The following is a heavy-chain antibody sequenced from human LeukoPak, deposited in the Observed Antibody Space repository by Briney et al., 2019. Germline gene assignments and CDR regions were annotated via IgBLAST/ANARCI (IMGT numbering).Heavy chain of an antibody. CDR3: ARDLGIAAAGTIDY. Sequence: SGGSLRLSCAASGFTFSSYSMNWVRQAPGKGLEWVSSISSSSSYIYYADSVKRRFTISRDNAKNSLYLQMNSLRAEDTAVYYCARDLGIAAAGTIDYWGQGTLVTVSS. CDR2: ISSSSSYI. D-gene: IGHD6-13*01. CDR1: GFTFSSYS. J-gene: IGHJ4*02. V-gene: IGHV3-21*01.